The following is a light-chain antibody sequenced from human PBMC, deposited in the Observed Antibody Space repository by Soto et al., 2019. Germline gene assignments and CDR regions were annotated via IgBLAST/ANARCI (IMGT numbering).Light chain of an antibody. CDR2: DNN. CDR3: ATWDGSLPGEV. V-gene: IGLV1-51*01. Sequence: QSVLTQSPSVSAAPGQKVTISCSGSSSNIGNNYVSWYQQLPGTAPKLLIYDNNKRPSGIPDRFSGSKSGTSGTLDITGLQTGDEAYYYGATWDGSLPGEVFGGGTKLTVL. CDR1: SSNIGNNY. J-gene: IGLJ2*01.